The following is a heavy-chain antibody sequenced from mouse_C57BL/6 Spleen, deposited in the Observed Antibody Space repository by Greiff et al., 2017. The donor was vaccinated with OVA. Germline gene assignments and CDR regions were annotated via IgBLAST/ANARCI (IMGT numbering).Heavy chain of an antibody. CDR3: AREEAYWGAMDD. CDR2: IHPNSGST. V-gene: IGHV1-64*01. CDR1: GYTFTSYW. J-gene: IGHJ4*01. Sequence: QVQLKQPGAELVKPGASVKLSCKASGYTFTSYWMHWVKQRPGQGLEWIGMIHPNSGSTNYNEKFKSKATLTVDKSSSTAYMQLSSLTSEDSAVYYCAREEAYWGAMDDWGQGTSVTVSS. D-gene: IGHD4-1*01.